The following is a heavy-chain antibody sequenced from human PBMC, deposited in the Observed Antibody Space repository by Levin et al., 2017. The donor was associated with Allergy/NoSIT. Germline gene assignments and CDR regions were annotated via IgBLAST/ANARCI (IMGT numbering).Heavy chain of an antibody. CDR2: ISSDGIKT. CDR1: GFSFETYG. V-gene: IGHV3-30*18. J-gene: IGHJ6*03. Sequence: PAGGSLRLSCAASGFSFETYGMHWVRQAPGKGLEWVSIISSDGIKTYYADSLKGRFTISRDNSKNTLFLQLNNLTAEDTGVYFCAKDRVDFVEVPTAMSTYMDVWGKGTTVIVSS. D-gene: IGHD2-2*01. CDR3: AKDRVDFVEVPTAMSTYMDV.